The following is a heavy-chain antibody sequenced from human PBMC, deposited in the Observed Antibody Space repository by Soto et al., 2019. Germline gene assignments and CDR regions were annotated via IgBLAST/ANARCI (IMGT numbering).Heavy chain of an antibody. CDR2: MSSSGVT. Sequence: QVQLQESGPGLVKPSETLSLTCTVSGGSISNKYWSWIRQPAGKGLECIGRMSSSGVTNYSPSLKSRVTMSVDMSKNQFSLKLSSVTATDAAVYYCARALDSSGWYGDDAFDIWGQGTLVTVSS. CDR3: ARALDSSGWYGDDAFDI. J-gene: IGHJ3*02. V-gene: IGHV4-4*07. CDR1: GGSISNKY. D-gene: IGHD6-19*01.